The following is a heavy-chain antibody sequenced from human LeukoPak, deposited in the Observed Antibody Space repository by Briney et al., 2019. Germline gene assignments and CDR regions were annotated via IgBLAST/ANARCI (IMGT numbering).Heavy chain of an antibody. D-gene: IGHD3-22*01. Sequence: PSETLSLTCAVYGGSFSGYYWSWIRQPPGKGLEWIGEINHSGSTNYNPSLKSRVTISVDTSKNQFSLKLSSVPAADTAVYYCARDQPPYYYDSSGYYSGYYFDYWGQGTLVTVSS. J-gene: IGHJ4*02. V-gene: IGHV4-34*01. CDR2: INHSGST. CDR1: GGSFSGYY. CDR3: ARDQPPYYYDSSGYYSGYYFDY.